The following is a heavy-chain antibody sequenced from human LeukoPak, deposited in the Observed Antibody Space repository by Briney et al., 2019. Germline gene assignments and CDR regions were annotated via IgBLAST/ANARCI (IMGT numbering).Heavy chain of an antibody. Sequence: GGSLRLSCEASGFTFSTFAMNWVRQAPGTGLQWVALFTGSGVKRVYADSVRGRFTMSRDNAKNTLYLQMDSLRAEDTAIYYCVKDMIPDGHNSLDYWGQGIPVTVSS. J-gene: IGHJ4*02. V-gene: IGHV3-23*01. CDR3: VKDMIPDGHNSLDY. CDR2: FTGSGVKR. D-gene: IGHD5-24*01. CDR1: GFTFSTFA.